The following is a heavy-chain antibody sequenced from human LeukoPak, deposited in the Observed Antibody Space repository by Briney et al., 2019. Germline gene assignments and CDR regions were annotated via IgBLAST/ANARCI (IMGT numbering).Heavy chain of an antibody. CDR1: GGTSSSYA. CDR3: ARDRLNFWSGYYSPRGAFDI. V-gene: IGHV1-69*05. CDR2: IIPIFGTA. Sequence: ASVKVSCKASGGTSSSYAISWVRQAPGQGLEWMGGIIPIFGTANYAQKFQGRVTITTDESTSTAYMELSSLRSEDTAVYYCARDRLNFWSGYYSPRGAFDIWGQGTMVTVSS. J-gene: IGHJ3*02. D-gene: IGHD3-3*01.